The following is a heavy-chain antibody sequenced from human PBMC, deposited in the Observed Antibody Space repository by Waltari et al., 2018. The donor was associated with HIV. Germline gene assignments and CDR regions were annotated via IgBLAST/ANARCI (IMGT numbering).Heavy chain of an antibody. V-gene: IGHV1-2*06. CDR1: GYTFTGYY. Sequence: QVQLVQSEAEVRKPGASVKVSCKASGYTFTGYYLHWVRQAPGQGLEWMGRINPNSGGTNYAQKFQARVTMTRDTSIGAAYMELSSLRPNDTAVYYCARVTTVTGDSYFYYGMDVWGQGTTVTVSS. CDR2: INPNSGGT. CDR3: ARVTTVTGDSYFYYGMDV. J-gene: IGHJ6*02. D-gene: IGHD4-17*01.